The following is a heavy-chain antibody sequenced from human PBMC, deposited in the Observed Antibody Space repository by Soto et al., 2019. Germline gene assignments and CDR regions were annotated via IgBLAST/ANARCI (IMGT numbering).Heavy chain of an antibody. D-gene: IGHD3-3*01. CDR3: AKGAYDFWSGYPFPNYYFDY. V-gene: IGHV3-30*18. CDR2: ISYDGSNK. J-gene: IGHJ4*02. CDR1: GFTFSSYG. Sequence: QVQLVESGGGVVQPGRSLRLSCAASGFTFSSYGMHWVRQAPGKGLEWVAVISYDGSNKYYADSVKGRFTISRDNSKNTLYLQMNSLRAEDTAVYYCAKGAYDFWSGYPFPNYYFDYWGQGTLVTVSS.